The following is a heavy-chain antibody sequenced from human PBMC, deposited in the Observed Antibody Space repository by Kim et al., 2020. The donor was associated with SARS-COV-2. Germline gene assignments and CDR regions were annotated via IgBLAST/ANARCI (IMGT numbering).Heavy chain of an antibody. CDR1: GFTFSDYY. D-gene: IGHD6-13*01. CDR2: ISSSGSTI. J-gene: IGHJ6*02. Sequence: GGSLRLSCAASGFTFSDYYMSWIRQAPGKGLEWVSYISSSGSTIYYADSVKGRFTISRDNAKNSLYLQMNSLRAEDTAVYYCARDRAAAGIYYYYYYGMDVWGQGTTVTVSS. V-gene: IGHV3-11*04. CDR3: ARDRAAAGIYYYYYYGMDV.